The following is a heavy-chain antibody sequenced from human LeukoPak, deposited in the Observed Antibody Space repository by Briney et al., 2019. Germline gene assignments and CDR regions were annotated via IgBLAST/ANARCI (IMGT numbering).Heavy chain of an antibody. CDR1: GGSISSYY. D-gene: IGHD1-26*01. CDR2: IYYSGST. Sequence: SETLSLTCTVSGGSISSYYWSWIRQPPGKGLEWIGYIYYSGSTNYNPSLKSRVTISVDTSKNQFSLKLSSVTAADTAVYYCAAKGATSGGAFDIWGQGTMVTVSS. V-gene: IGHV4-59*01. CDR3: AAKGATSGGAFDI. J-gene: IGHJ3*02.